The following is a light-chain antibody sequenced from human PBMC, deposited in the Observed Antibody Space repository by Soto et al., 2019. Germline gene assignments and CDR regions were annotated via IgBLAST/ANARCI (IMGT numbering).Light chain of an antibody. CDR1: NNDVGFYNY. Sequence: QSALTQPRSVSGSPGQSVTISCTGTNNDVGFYNYVSWYQQQLGKAPKLLIYDVNKRPSGVLPRFSGSKSANTASLTISGLQAADEADYYCNSYAGGLVLFGGGTKLTVL. CDR2: DVN. CDR3: NSYAGGLVL. J-gene: IGLJ2*01. V-gene: IGLV2-11*01.